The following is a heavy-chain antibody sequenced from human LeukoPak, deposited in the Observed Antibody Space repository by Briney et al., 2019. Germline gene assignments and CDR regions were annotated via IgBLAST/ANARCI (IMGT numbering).Heavy chain of an antibody. CDR2: IWYDGSNK. J-gene: IGHJ4*02. D-gene: IGHD1-26*01. Sequence: GVLRLSCAASGFTFSSYGMHWVRQAPGKGLEWVAVIWYDGSNKYYADSVKGRFTISRDNSKNTLYLQMNSLRAEDTAVYYCAKDQADSGSYFDYWGQGTLVTVSS. CDR3: AKDQADSGSYFDY. CDR1: GFTFSSYG. V-gene: IGHV3-33*06.